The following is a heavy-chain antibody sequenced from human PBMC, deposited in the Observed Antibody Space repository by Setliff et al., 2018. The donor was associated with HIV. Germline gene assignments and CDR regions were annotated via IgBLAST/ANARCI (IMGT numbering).Heavy chain of an antibody. V-gene: IGHV4-30-4*02. J-gene: IGHJ4*02. D-gene: IGHD3-3*01. Sequence: PSETLSLTCTVSGDSIISGDYYWSWIRQSPGKGLEWIGHIHYKGNIDYNASLKSRLAISSDTSKNQFSLKLSSVTAADTAVYYCARTIVWSGSNYYFDYWGQGTLVTVSS. CDR3: ARTIVWSGSNYYFDY. CDR1: GDSIISGDYY. CDR2: IHYKGNI.